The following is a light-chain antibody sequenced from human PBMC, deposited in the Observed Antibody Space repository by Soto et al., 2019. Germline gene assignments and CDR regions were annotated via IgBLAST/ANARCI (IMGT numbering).Light chain of an antibody. Sequence: QSALTHPRSVSGSPGQSCTISFTGTSSDVGGYNYVSWYQQYPGKAPKVMIYAVTKRPSGVPDRISGSKSGNTASLTISGLQAEDEADYYCCSYAGSYTHYVFGHGTKVTVL. CDR2: AVT. CDR1: SSDVGGYNY. CDR3: CSYAGSYTHYV. V-gene: IGLV2-11*01. J-gene: IGLJ1*01.